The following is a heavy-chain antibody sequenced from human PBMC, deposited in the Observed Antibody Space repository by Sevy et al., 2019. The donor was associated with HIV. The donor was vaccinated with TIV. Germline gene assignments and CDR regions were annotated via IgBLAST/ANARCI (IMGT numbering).Heavy chain of an antibody. V-gene: IGHV3-48*04. J-gene: IGHJ4*02. D-gene: IGHD3-22*01. CDR2: MSGTGNTI. CDR3: ARVPLYSDSHINDY. CDR1: GFTFSPYS. Sequence: GGSLRLSCAASGFTFSPYSMNWIRQAPGKGLEWLSYMSGTGNTIYYAGSVKGRFTISRDNAKNSLYLQMNSLRAEDTTVYYCARVPLYSDSHINDYWGQGTLVTVSS.